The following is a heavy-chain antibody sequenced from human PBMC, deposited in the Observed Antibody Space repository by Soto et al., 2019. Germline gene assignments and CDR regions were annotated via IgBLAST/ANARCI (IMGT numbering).Heavy chain of an antibody. Sequence: GGSLRLSCAASGSTFNFYAMSWVRQAPGKGLEWVSTISDSGGGTYYADSVRGRFTISRDNSRNTFYLQMNSLRAEDTAVYYCAKDNIVEGYPWGQGALVTVSS. CDR1: GSTFNFYA. V-gene: IGHV3-23*01. D-gene: IGHD2-15*01. CDR3: AKDNIVEGYP. CDR2: ISDSGGGT. J-gene: IGHJ5*02.